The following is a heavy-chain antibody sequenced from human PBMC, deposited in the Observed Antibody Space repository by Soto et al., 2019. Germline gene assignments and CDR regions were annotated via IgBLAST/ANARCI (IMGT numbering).Heavy chain of an antibody. CDR2: INHSGST. V-gene: IGHV4-34*01. Sequence: PSETLSLTCAVYGGSFSGYYWSWIRQPPGKGLEWIGEINHSGSTNYNPSLKSRVTVSADTSKNQLSLKLSSVTAADTAVYYCARRRGSHFDYWGQGTLVTVSS. J-gene: IGHJ4*02. CDR3: ARRRGSHFDY. D-gene: IGHD1-26*01. CDR1: GGSFSGYY.